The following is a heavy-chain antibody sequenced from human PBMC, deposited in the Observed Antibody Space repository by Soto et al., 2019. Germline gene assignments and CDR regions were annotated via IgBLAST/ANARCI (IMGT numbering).Heavy chain of an antibody. CDR3: ARGGTGTTGPRAFYGMQV. D-gene: IGHD1-1*01. CDR1: GYTFTAYY. CDR2: VNPSVGTV. J-gene: IGHJ6*01. V-gene: IGHV1-46*01. Sequence: ASVKVSCKACGYTFTAYYIHWVRQGRGQGFEWIGIVNPSVGTVSYAGKFQGRVTMTRDTSTTTVYMELSSLTSEDTAVYSCARGGTGTTGPRAFYGMQVWGQGTTVTLSS.